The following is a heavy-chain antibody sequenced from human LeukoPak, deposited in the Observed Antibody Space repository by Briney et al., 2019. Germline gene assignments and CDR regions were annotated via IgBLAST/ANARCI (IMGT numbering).Heavy chain of an antibody. D-gene: IGHD3-16*02. CDR2: ISGSGGST. CDR3: AKDLIADYLFDY. CDR1: GFTFSSYA. Sequence: PGGSLRLSCAASGFTFSSYAMSWVRQAPGKGLEWVSAISGSGGSTYYADSVKGRFTISRGNSKNTLYLQMNSLRAEDTAVYYCAKDLIADYLFDYWGQGTLVTVSS. J-gene: IGHJ4*02. V-gene: IGHV3-23*01.